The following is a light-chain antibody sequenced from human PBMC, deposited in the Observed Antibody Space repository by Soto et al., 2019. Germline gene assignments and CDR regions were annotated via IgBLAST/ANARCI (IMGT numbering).Light chain of an antibody. V-gene: IGLV2-8*01. J-gene: IGLJ1*01. CDR3: ASYAGTRLFV. CDR1: SSDVGFYNF. CDR2: EVT. Sequence: QSALTQPPSASGSPGQSLTISCTGTSSDVGFYNFVSWYQQRPGKAPQLVIYEVTKRPSGVPDRFSGSKSGSTASLTVSGLQADDEADYYCASYAGTRLFVFGSGTKLTVL.